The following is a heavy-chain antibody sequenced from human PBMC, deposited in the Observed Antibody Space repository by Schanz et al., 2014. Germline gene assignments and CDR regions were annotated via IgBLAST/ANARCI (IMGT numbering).Heavy chain of an antibody. V-gene: IGHV3-21*01. CDR3: ARGTPFRCDY. CDR1: GFTFSNAW. CDR2: ISSTSTYL. J-gene: IGHJ4*02. Sequence: EAQVVESGGGLVKPGGSLRLSCVASGFTFSNAWMNWVRQAPGKGLEWVSSISSTSTYLYYADSVKGRFTISRDSARNSLYLQMSSLRAEDTAVYYCARGTPFRCDYWGQGTLVTVSS. D-gene: IGHD3-16*01.